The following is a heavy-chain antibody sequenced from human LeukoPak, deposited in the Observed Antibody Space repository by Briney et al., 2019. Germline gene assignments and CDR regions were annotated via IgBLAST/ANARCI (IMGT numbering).Heavy chain of an antibody. CDR3: AREERAMVYFDY. V-gene: IGHV4-61*02. J-gene: IGHJ4*02. Sequence: SQTLSLTCTVSGGSIISGSYYWSWIRQPAGKGLEWIGRIYTSGSTNYNPSLKSRVTISVDTSKNQFSLKLSSVTAADTAVYYCAREERAMVYFDYWGQGTLVTVSS. D-gene: IGHD5-18*01. CDR2: IYTSGST. CDR1: GGSIISGSYY.